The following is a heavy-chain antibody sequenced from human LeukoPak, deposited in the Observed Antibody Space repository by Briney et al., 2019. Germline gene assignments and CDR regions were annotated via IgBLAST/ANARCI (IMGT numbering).Heavy chain of an antibody. CDR1: GGSFSGYY. CDR2: INHSGST. D-gene: IGHD6-25*01. V-gene: IGHV4-34*01. CDR3: ARGVIAAAGIYFDY. J-gene: IGHJ4*02. Sequence: PSETLSLTCAVYGGSFSGYYWSWIRQPPGKGLEWIGEINHSGSTNYNPSLKSRVTISVDTSKNQFSLKLSSVTAADTAVYYCARGVIAAAGIYFDYWGQGTLVTVSS.